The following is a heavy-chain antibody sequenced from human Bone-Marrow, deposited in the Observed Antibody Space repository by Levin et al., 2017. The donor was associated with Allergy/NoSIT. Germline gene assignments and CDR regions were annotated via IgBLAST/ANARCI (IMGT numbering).Heavy chain of an antibody. V-gene: IGHV3-53*01. D-gene: IGHD6-6*01. Sequence: GGSLRLSCAVSGLSVGDSFMTWARQPPGRGLELAPAIKNGGSTYCADSVEGRFTISRDKFKNTIYLQMNNMRAEDTAVYYCARPWSITTRRSFGWFDRWGQGTLVTVSS. J-gene: IGHJ5*02. CDR3: ARPWSITTRRSFGWFDR. CDR1: GLSVGDSF. CDR2: IKNGGST.